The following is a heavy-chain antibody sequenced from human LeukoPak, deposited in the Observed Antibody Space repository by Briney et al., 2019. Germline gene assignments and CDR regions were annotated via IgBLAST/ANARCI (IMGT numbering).Heavy chain of an antibody. CDR3: ARTPLESPPYYYYGMDV. Sequence: ASVKVSCKASGGTFSSYAISWVRQAPGQGLEWMGGIIPIFGTANYAQKFQGRVTITADESTSTAYMELSSLRSEDTAVYYCARTPLESPPYYYYGMDVWGQRTTVTVSS. J-gene: IGHJ6*02. V-gene: IGHV1-69*13. CDR2: IIPIFGTA. CDR1: GGTFSSYA.